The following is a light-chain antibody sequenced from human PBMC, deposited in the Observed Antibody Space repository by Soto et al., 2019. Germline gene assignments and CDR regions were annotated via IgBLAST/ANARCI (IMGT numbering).Light chain of an antibody. CDR1: QSISSW. J-gene: IGKJ1*01. V-gene: IGKV1-5*01. CDR2: DAS. Sequence: DIQMTQSPSTLSASVGDRVTITCRASQSISSWLAWYQQKPGKAPKLLISDASSLKSGVPSRFSGSGSATEFTLTISSLQPADFATYYCQQYNSYSKTFGQGTKVEIK. CDR3: QQYNSYSKT.